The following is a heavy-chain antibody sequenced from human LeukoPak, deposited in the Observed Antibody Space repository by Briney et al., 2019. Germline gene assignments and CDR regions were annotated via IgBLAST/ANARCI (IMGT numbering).Heavy chain of an antibody. CDR3: ARDRGDYGFDP. V-gene: IGHV1-3*01. CDR1: GYTFTSYA. Sequence: ASVKVSCKASGYTFTSYAMHWVRQAPGQRLEWMGRINAGNGNTKYSQKFQGRVTITRDTSASTAYVELSSLRSEDTAVYYCARDRGDYGFDPWGQGTLVTVSS. J-gene: IGHJ5*02. CDR2: INAGNGNT. D-gene: IGHD4-17*01.